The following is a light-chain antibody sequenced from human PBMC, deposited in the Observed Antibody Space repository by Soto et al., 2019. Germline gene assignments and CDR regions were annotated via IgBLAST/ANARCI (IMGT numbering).Light chain of an antibody. CDR1: ESVSSN. J-gene: IGKJ5*01. V-gene: IGKV3-15*01. CDR3: QQYHKWHPSII. CDR2: GVS. Sequence: VMTQSPATLSLSPGERATLSCRASESVSSNLAWYQQRPGQAPRLLIYGVSTRATDTPVRFRGSGSGTEVTLTISSLQSEDFAVYYCQQYHKWHPSIIFGQGTRLEIK.